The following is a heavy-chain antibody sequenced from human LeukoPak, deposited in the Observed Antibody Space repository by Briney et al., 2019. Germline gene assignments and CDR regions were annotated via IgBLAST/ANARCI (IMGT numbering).Heavy chain of an antibody. J-gene: IGHJ4*02. CDR1: GFTFSSFA. Sequence: GGSLRLSCAASGFTFSSFAMSWVRQAPGKGLEWVSSISDSGESTYYADYVKGRFTVSRDNSKNTLNLRLNSLRAEDTAVYYCAKDAIGQYRPYYFDCWGQGTLVTVSS. CDR3: AKDAIGQYRPYYFDC. V-gene: IGHV3-23*01. CDR2: ISDSGEST. D-gene: IGHD3-16*02.